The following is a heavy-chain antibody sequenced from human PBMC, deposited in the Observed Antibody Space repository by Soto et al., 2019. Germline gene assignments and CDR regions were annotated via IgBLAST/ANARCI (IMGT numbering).Heavy chain of an antibody. V-gene: IGHV3-48*02. D-gene: IGHD3-22*01. CDR2: ISSRSSTI. Sequence: GGSLRLSCAASGFTFSSYAMNWVRQAPGKGLEWVSYISSRSSTIYYADSVKGRFTISRDNAKNSLYLHMNSLRDEDTAVYYCATDMYYYDSSGYNGWGQGTLVTVSS. CDR1: GFTFSSYA. CDR3: ATDMYYYDSSGYNG. J-gene: IGHJ4*02.